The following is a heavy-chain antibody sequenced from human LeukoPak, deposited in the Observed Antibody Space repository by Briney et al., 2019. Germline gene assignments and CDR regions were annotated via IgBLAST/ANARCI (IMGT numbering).Heavy chain of an antibody. Sequence: SETLSLTCIVSGGSIRNYYWIWIRQSPGKGLEWIGFIHYSGSTYYRPTLKSRVTMSVDTSKNQFSLKLTSVTAADTAVYYCARGGDSSGYLNHYYYGMDVWGQGTTVTVSS. CDR1: GGSIRNYY. J-gene: IGHJ6*02. CDR3: ARGGDSSGYLNHYYYGMDV. V-gene: IGHV4-59*01. CDR2: IHYSGST. D-gene: IGHD5-18*01.